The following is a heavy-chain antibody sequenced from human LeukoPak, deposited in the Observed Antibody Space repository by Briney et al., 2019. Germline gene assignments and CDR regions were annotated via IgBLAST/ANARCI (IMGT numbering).Heavy chain of an antibody. Sequence: GGSLRLSCAASGFSFSDKYMTWVRQAPGKGLEGVSIIYSGGSAFYAASVKGRFTISRDTSKNTLYLQMNSLRPEDTAVYYCARGPHGIQLWHYFDYWGQGTLVTVSS. J-gene: IGHJ4*02. V-gene: IGHV3-66*02. CDR2: IYSGGSA. CDR3: ARGPHGIQLWHYFDY. D-gene: IGHD5-18*01. CDR1: GFSFSDKY.